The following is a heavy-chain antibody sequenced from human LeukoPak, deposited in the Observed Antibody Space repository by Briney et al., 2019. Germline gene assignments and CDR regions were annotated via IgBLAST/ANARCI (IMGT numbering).Heavy chain of an antibody. CDR2: IYTSGST. V-gene: IGHV4-4*07. Sequence: PSETLSLTCTVSGGSISSYYWSWIRQPAWKGLEWIGRIYTSGSTNYNPSLKSRVTMSVDTSKNQFSLKLSSVTAADTAVYYCARDRYDFWSGYYTYYDYYMVVWGKGTTVTVSS. CDR1: GGSISSYY. J-gene: IGHJ6*03. D-gene: IGHD3-3*01. CDR3: ARDRYDFWSGYYTYYDYYMVV.